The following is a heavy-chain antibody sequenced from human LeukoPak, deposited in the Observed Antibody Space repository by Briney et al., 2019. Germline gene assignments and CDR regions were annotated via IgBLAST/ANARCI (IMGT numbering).Heavy chain of an antibody. CDR3: AIQRGTYDYDNSAYYPDAFDI. Sequence: PGGSLRLSCAASGLTFSNYAMSWVRQAPGKGLEWVSDITGSGANTYYGDSVKGRFTISRDNSKNTVYLQMSSLRAEDTAVYYCAIQRGTYDYDNSAYYPDAFDIWGQGTRVTVSS. D-gene: IGHD3-22*01. V-gene: IGHV3-23*01. CDR1: GLTFSNYA. CDR2: ITGSGANT. J-gene: IGHJ3*02.